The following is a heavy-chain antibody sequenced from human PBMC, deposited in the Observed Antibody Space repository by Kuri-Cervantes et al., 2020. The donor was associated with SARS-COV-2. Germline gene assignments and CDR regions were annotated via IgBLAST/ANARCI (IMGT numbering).Heavy chain of an antibody. CDR2: IYTSGST. Sequence: LRLSCTVSGGSISSGSYYWSWIRQPAGKGLEWIGYIYTSGSTNYNPSLKSRVTISVDTSKNQFSLKLSSVTAADTAVYHCARVDSRSWLFDYWGQGTLVTVSS. CDR3: ARVDSRSWLFDY. J-gene: IGHJ4*02. D-gene: IGHD6-13*01. V-gene: IGHV4-61*09. CDR1: GGSISSGSYY.